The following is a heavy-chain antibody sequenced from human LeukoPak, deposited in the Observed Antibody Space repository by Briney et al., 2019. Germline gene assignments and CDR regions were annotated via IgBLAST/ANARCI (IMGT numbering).Heavy chain of an antibody. V-gene: IGHV1-69*01. D-gene: IGHD2-2*01. J-gene: IGHJ4*02. CDR1: GGTFSSYA. CDR3: ARGEGYCSSTSCYEPNDDDY. CDR2: IIPIFGTA. Sequence: GSSVKVSCKASGGTFSSYAISWVRQAPGQGLEWMGGIIPIFGTANYAQKFQGRVTITADESTSTAYMELSSLRSEDTAVYYCARGEGYCSSTSCYEPNDDDYWGQGTLVTVSS.